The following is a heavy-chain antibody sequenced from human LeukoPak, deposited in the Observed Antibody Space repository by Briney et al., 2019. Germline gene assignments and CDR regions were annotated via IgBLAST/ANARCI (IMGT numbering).Heavy chain of an antibody. CDR3: ARRSYDSSGYYQFDY. J-gene: IGHJ4*02. CDR1: GGTFSSYA. D-gene: IGHD3-22*01. Sequence: SVKVSCKASGGTFSSYAISWVRQAPGQGLEWMGRIIPIFGTANYAQKFQGRVTITTDESTSTAYMELSSLRSEDTAVYYCARRSYDSSGYYQFDYWGQGTLITVSS. CDR2: IIPIFGTA. V-gene: IGHV1-69*05.